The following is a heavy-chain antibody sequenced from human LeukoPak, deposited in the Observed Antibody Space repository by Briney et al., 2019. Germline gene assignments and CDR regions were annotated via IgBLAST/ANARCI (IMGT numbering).Heavy chain of an antibody. CDR3: ARFRGYSTPYYFDY. CDR2: INPNSGGT. D-gene: IGHD6-13*01. Sequence: ASVKVSCKASGYTFTGYYMHWVRQAPGQGLEWMGWINPNSGGTNYAQKFQGRVTMTGDTSISTAYMELSRLRSDDTAVYYCARFRGYSTPYYFDYWGQGTLVTVSS. V-gene: IGHV1-2*02. J-gene: IGHJ4*02. CDR1: GYTFTGYY.